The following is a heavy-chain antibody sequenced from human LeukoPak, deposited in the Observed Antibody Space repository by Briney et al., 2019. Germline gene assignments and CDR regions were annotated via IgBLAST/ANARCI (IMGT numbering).Heavy chain of an antibody. CDR3: ARGDRTFESFDY. CDR1: GYRFTGYY. D-gene: IGHD1-14*01. V-gene: IGHV1-46*01. Sequence: ASVKVSCKASGYRFTGYYMHWVRQAPGQGLEWMGIINPSSGTTGYAQKFQGRVTMSRDTSANTVYMELSSLRSDDTAVYYCARGDRTFESFDYGGQGTLVTVSS. J-gene: IGHJ4*02. CDR2: INPSSGTT.